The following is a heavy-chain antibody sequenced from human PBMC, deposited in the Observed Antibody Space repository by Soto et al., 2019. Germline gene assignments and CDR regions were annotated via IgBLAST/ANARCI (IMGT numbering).Heavy chain of an antibody. J-gene: IGHJ4*02. Sequence: SETLSLTCTVSGGSISSSSYYWGWIRQPPGKGLEWIGEINHSGSTNYNPSLKSRVTISVDTSKNQFSLKLSSVTAADTAVYYCARGSSSWGIYYFDYWGQGTLVTVSS. CDR3: ARGSSSWGIYYFDY. V-gene: IGHV4-39*07. CDR1: GGSISSSSYY. D-gene: IGHD6-6*01. CDR2: INHSGST.